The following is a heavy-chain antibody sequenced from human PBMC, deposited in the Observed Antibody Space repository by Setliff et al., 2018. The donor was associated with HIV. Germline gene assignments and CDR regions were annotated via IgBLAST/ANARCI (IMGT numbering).Heavy chain of an antibody. Sequence: PGGSLRLSCAASGFTLSTYAMSWVRQAPGKGLEWVSAIGGSGGNTYYAGSVKGHFTVSRVNSRNTLYLQMDSLRPKDTAAYYCARAPSWQRQVDFWGQGTLVTVSS. CDR1: GFTLSTYA. CDR2: IGGSGGNT. D-gene: IGHD6-25*01. J-gene: IGHJ4*02. V-gene: IGHV3-23*01. CDR3: ARAPSWQRQVDF.